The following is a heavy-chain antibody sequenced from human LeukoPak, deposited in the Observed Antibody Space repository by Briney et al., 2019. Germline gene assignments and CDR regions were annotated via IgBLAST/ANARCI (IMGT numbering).Heavy chain of an antibody. J-gene: IGHJ6*02. CDR1: GFTFSSYA. D-gene: IGHD3-10*01. Sequence: GRSLRLSCAASGFTFSSYAMHWVRQAPGRGLEWVAVISYDGSNKYYADSVKGRFTISRDNSKNTLYLQMNSLRAEDTAVYYCARDLNYYGSGTGRGSGMDVWGQGTTVTVSS. CDR2: ISYDGSNK. CDR3: ARDLNYYGSGTGRGSGMDV. V-gene: IGHV3-30-3*01.